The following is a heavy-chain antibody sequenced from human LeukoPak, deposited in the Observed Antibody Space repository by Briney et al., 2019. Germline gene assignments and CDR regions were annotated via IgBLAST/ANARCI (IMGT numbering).Heavy chain of an antibody. D-gene: IGHD6-13*01. V-gene: IGHV3-23*01. CDR1: GFTINTYC. Sequence: GGSLRLFCSTSGFTINTYCMGRVRQGPGKGLEWVSSGKGGGDRTYYADSVKGRFTISRDNSKNTLYLQMNSLRAEDTAVYYCAKEGVGGAAGVSYHNDYWGLGTLVTVSS. J-gene: IGHJ4*02. CDR2: GKGGGDRT. CDR3: AKEGVGGAAGVSYHNDY.